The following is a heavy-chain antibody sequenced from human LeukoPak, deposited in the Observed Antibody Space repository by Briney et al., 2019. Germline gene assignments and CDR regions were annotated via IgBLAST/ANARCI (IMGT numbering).Heavy chain of an antibody. CDR3: ARGARISSSWYSSV. V-gene: IGHV1-18*01. J-gene: IGHJ4*02. CDR2: ISAYNNNS. D-gene: IGHD2-2*01. CDR1: GYTFSNYG. Sequence: ASVKVSCKTSGYTFSNYGVSWVRQAPGQGLEWMGWISAYNNNSNYAQKFQGRLTMTTDTSTSTAYMELRSLRSDDTAVYYCARGARISSSWYSSVWGQGTLITVS.